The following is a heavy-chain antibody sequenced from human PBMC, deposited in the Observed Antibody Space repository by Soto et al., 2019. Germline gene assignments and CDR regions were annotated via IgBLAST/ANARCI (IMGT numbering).Heavy chain of an antibody. CDR1: GGSISTYY. CDR3: ARALGLFDAFDV. J-gene: IGHJ3*01. CDR2: VYYTGTT. Sequence: SEILSLTCSVSGGSISTYYWSWIRQPPGKGLEWIGYVYYTGTTNYSPSLKSRVTISVDTSKNRFSLKLSSVTAADTAVYFCARALGLFDAFDVWGQGALVTVS. V-gene: IGHV4-59*01. D-gene: IGHD2-21*01.